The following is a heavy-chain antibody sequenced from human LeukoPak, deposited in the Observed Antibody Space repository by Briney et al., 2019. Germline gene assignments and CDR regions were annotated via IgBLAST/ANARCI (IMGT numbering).Heavy chain of an antibody. Sequence: GGSLRLSCAASGFTFTTYSITWVRQAPGRGLEWVSTISRNGVNTFYADPVKGRVNMSRDNSKNTLYLDMNSLRAEDTALYYCARVGDWSDYYGMDVWGQGTTVTVSS. CDR3: ARVGDWSDYYGMDV. D-gene: IGHD2-21*02. V-gene: IGHV3-23*01. J-gene: IGHJ6*02. CDR1: GFTFTTYS. CDR2: ISRNGVNT.